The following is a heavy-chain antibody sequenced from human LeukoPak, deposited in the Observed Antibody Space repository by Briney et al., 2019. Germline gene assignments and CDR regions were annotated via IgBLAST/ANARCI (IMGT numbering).Heavy chain of an antibody. J-gene: IGHJ6*02. CDR3: AGRLVRRIFRYSCGMDV. CDR2: ISSSSSYI. CDR1: GFTFSSYS. V-gene: IGHV3-21*01. Sequence: GGSLRLSCAASGFTFSSYSMNWVRQAPGKGLEWVSSISSSSSYIYYADSVKGRFTISRDNAKNSLYLQMNSLRAEDTAVYYCAGRLVRRIFRYSCGMDVWGQGTTVTVSS. D-gene: IGHD2-15*01.